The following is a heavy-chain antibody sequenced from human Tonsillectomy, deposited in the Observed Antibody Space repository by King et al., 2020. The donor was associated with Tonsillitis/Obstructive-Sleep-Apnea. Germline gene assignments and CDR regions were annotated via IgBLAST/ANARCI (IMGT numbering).Heavy chain of an antibody. CDR1: GGSISSYY. Sequence: QLQESGPGLVKPSETLSLTCTVSGGSISSYYWSWIRQPPGKGLEWIGYIYYSGSTNYNPSLKSRVTISVDTSKNQFSVKLSSVTAADTAVYYCARMEYRAGNAFDIWGQGTMVTVSS. J-gene: IGHJ3*02. D-gene: IGHD2/OR15-2a*01. V-gene: IGHV4-59*01. CDR2: IYYSGST. CDR3: ARMEYRAGNAFDI.